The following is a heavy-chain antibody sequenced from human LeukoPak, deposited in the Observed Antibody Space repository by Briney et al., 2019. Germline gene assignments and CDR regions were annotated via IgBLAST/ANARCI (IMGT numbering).Heavy chain of an antibody. CDR3: ASLSGSYLSPGW. CDR2: INPSGGST. Sequence: ASVKVSCKASGYTFTSYHMHWVRQAPGQGLEWMGIINPSGGSTSYAQKFQGRVTMTRDMSTSTVYMELSSLRSEDTAVYYCASLSGSYLSPGWWGQGTLVTVSS. V-gene: IGHV1-46*01. D-gene: IGHD1-26*01. CDR1: GYTFTSYH. J-gene: IGHJ4*02.